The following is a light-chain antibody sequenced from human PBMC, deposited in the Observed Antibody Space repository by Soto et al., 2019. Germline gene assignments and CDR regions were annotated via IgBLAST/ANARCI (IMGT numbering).Light chain of an antibody. CDR2: GAS. V-gene: IGKV3-20*01. Sequence: VLTQSPCTLSLSPGERATLSCRASHSVSNKLAWYQQKPGQAPRLLISGASSRATGIPDRFSGSGSGTDFTLTISRLEPEDFAMYFCQQYGGSPITFGQGTRLEIK. J-gene: IGKJ5*01. CDR1: HSVSNK. CDR3: QQYGGSPIT.